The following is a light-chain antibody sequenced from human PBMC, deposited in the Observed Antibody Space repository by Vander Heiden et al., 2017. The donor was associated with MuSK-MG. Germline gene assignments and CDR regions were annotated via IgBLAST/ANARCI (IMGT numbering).Light chain of an antibody. Sequence: DIQMTQSPSSLSASVGERVTITCRASQGIGDYLAWYQQKAGRPPKFLIYSASTLQSGVPSRFSGSGSGLDFTLTISSLQPEDVGTYYCQKYNTAPLTFGGGTKVEIK. CDR2: SAS. CDR3: QKYNTAPLT. J-gene: IGKJ4*01. V-gene: IGKV1-27*01. CDR1: QGIGDY.